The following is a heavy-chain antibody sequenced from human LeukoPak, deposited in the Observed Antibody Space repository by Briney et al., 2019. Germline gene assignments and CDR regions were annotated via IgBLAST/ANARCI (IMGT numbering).Heavy chain of an antibody. D-gene: IGHD5-12*01. V-gene: IGHV3-21*01. J-gene: IGHJ6*03. CDR2: ISSSSSYI. Sequence: GGSLRLSCAASGFTFSSYSMNWVRQAPGKGLEWVSSISSSSSYIYYADSVKGRFTISRDNAKNSLYLQMNSLRAEDTAVYYCARAATYYYYMDVWGKGTTVTVSS. CDR3: ARAATYYYYMDV. CDR1: GFTFSSYS.